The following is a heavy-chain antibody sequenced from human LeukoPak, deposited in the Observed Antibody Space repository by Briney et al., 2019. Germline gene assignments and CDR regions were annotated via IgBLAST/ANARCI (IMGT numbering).Heavy chain of an antibody. CDR1: GFTFSSYL. V-gene: IGHV3-7*01. CDR3: ARGGYKLIDY. J-gene: IGHJ4*02. D-gene: IGHD5-18*01. CDR2: IKEDGSEK. Sequence: GGSLRLSCAASGFTFSSYLMSWVRQAPGKGLEWVANIKEDGSEKNYVDSVKGRFTISRDNAKNSLYLQMSYMRAEDTAVYYCARGGYKLIDYWGQGSLVTVSS.